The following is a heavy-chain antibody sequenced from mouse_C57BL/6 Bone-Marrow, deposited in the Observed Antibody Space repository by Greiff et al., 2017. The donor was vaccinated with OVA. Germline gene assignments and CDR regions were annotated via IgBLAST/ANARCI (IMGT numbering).Heavy chain of an antibody. CDR3: ARVYYGSSYAY. V-gene: IGHV5-6*02. CDR2: ISSGGSYT. D-gene: IGHD1-1*01. CDR1: GFTFSSYG. J-gene: IGHJ2*01. Sequence: EVMLVESGGDLVKPGGSLKLSCVASGFTFSSYGMSWVRQTPDKRLEWVATISSGGSYTYYPDSVKGRFTISRDNAKNTLYLQMSSLKSEDTAMYYCARVYYGSSYAYWGQGTTLTVSS.